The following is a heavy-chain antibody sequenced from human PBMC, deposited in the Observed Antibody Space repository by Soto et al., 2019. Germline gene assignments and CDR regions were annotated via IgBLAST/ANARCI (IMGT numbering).Heavy chain of an antibody. CDR2: IYNSGNT. CDR3: ASHIAVAAPFDY. J-gene: IGHJ4*02. D-gene: IGHD6-19*01. V-gene: IGHV4-30-4*01. CDR1: GGPISSGDYY. Sequence: SETLSLTCTVSGGPISSGDYYWSWIRQPPGKGLEWIGYIYNSGNTYSNPSLKSRITFSVDTSKNQFSLKVNSVTAADTAVYYCASHIAVAAPFDYWGQGTLVTVSS.